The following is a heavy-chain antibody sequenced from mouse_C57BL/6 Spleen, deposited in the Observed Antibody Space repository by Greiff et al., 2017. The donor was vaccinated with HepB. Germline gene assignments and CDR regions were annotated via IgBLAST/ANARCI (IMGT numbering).Heavy chain of an antibody. CDR2: INPNNGGT. J-gene: IGHJ1*03. D-gene: IGHD1-1*01. CDR1: GYTFTDYN. V-gene: IGHV1-18*01. Sequence: EVQLQQSGPELVKPGASVKIPCKASGYTFTDYNMDWVKQSHGKSLEWIGDINPNNGGTIYNQKFKGKATLTVEKSSSTAYMELRSLTSEDTAVYYCARWGFLRREDWYFDVWGTGTTVTVSS. CDR3: ARWGFLRREDWYFDV.